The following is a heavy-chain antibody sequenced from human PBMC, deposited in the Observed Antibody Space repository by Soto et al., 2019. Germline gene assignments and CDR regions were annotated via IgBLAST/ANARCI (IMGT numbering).Heavy chain of an antibody. CDR3: AREGRAVAGNDAFDI. J-gene: IGHJ3*02. V-gene: IGHV4-39*02. CDR2: IYYSGST. D-gene: IGHD6-19*01. CDR1: GGSISSSSYY. Sequence: QLQLQESGPGLVKPSETLSLTCTVSGGSISSSSYYWGWIRQPPGKGLEWIGSIYYSGSTYYNPSLKSRVTISVDTSKNQFSLKLSSVTAADTAVYYCAREGRAVAGNDAFDIWGQGTMVTVSS.